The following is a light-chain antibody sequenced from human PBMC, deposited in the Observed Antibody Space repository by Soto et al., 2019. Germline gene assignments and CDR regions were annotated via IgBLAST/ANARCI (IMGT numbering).Light chain of an antibody. Sequence: QSALTQPPSASGSPGQSVTISCTGTSSDVGNYNYVSWFQQHPGKAPKLMIYEVSRRPSGVPDRFSGSKSGNTASLTVSGLQAEDEADYYCSSYAGSNNYVFGTGTKLNVL. CDR2: EVS. CDR1: SSDVGNYNY. V-gene: IGLV2-8*01. J-gene: IGLJ1*01. CDR3: SSYAGSNNYV.